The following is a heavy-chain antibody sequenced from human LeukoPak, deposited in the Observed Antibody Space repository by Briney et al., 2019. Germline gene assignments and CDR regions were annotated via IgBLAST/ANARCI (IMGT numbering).Heavy chain of an antibody. Sequence: PGGSLRLSCAASGFRFNTYWMSWVRQAPGKGLEWEANIKQDGNEKYYADSVKGRFTISRDNGKNSLDLQMNRLRAEDTAVYYCAKSPYFYNSGRSVDVWGKGTTVTVSS. D-gene: IGHD3-10*01. V-gene: IGHV3-7*03. CDR2: IKQDGNEK. CDR1: GFRFNTYW. J-gene: IGHJ6*04. CDR3: AKSPYFYNSGRSVDV.